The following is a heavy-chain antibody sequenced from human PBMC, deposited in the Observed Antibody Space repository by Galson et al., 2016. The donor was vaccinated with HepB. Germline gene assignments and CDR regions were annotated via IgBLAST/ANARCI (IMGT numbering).Heavy chain of an antibody. CDR3: ARDQGATVTKYFFFFLDV. CDR1: GFSFGTYA. Sequence: SLRLSCAASGFSFGTYAIHWVRQAPGKGLEWLAVISYAGTKRHYAESVKGRFTVSRGNSKNVLFLEMNSLRPDDTSVYYCARDQGATVTKYFFFFLDVWGPGTSVTVS. D-gene: IGHD4-17*01. J-gene: IGHJ6*02. V-gene: IGHV3-30*04. CDR2: ISYAGTKR.